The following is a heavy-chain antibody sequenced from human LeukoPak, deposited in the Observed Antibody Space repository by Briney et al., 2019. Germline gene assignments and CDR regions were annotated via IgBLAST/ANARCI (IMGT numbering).Heavy chain of an antibody. CDR1: GFTFDDYA. CDR2: ISGDGGSR. J-gene: IGHJ4*02. CDR3: AKGADPLNSRMTTVAGTRFDF. D-gene: IGHD6-19*01. V-gene: IGHV3-43*02. Sequence: PGGSLRLSCAVSGFTFDDYAMHWVRQAPGKGLEWVSLISGDGGSRYYAGSVKGRFTVSRDNSKNSLYLQMNRLRTDDTACYYCAKGADPLNSRMTTVAGTRFDFWGQGTLVTVSS.